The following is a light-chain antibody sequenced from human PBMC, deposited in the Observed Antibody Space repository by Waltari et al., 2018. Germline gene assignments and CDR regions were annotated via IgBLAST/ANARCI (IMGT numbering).Light chain of an antibody. J-gene: IGLJ1*01. Sequence: QSALTQPRSVSGSPGQSVTISCTGTSGDVGRYNYVSWYQHHPGKAPNLMIYDVNKRPSGVPDRFSGSKSGNTASLTISGLQAEDEADYFCSSYAGSYIYVFGTGTEVTVL. CDR2: DVN. V-gene: IGLV2-11*01. CDR1: SGDVGRYNY. CDR3: SSYAGSYIYV.